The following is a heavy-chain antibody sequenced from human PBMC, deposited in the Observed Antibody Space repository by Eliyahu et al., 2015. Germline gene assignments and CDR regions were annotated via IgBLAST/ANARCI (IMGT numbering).Heavy chain of an antibody. CDR1: GGSISSRTYY. Sequence: QLQLQESGPGLVKPSATLSLTCTVSGGSISSRTYYWGWIRQPPGKGLEWIGGIYYSGSTYYNPSLKSRVTISVDTSKNQFSLKLSSVTGADTAVYYCARRGDGGKSFDYWGQGTLVTVSS. CDR3: ARRGDGGKSFDY. V-gene: IGHV4-39*01. J-gene: IGHJ4*02. D-gene: IGHD4-23*01. CDR2: IYYSGST.